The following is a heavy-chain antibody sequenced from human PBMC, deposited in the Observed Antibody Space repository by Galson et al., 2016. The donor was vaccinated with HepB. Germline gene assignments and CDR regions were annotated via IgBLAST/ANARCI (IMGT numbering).Heavy chain of an antibody. Sequence: LSLTCAVSGDSLSPYYWGWIRHPPGKGLEWIGHLYYTGSTTYNPSLKSRVSMSVDTSRNQFSLKLRSVTAADTAVYYCARNLDMGLAPFDYWGQGTLITVSS. V-gene: IGHV4-59*01. CDR2: LYYTGST. CDR1: GDSLSPYY. CDR3: ARNLDMGLAPFDY. D-gene: IGHD2-8*02. J-gene: IGHJ4*02.